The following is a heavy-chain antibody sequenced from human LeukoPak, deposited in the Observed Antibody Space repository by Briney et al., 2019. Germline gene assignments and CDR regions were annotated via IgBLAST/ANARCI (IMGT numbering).Heavy chain of an antibody. CDR2: ISSSSSTI. D-gene: IGHD2-2*01. CDR3: ALRQSSTSPSAFEI. CDR1: GFTFSSYS. J-gene: IGHJ3*02. Sequence: AGGSLRLSCAASGFTFSSYSMNWVRQAPGKGLEWVSYISSSSSTIYYADSVKGRFTISRDNAKNSLYLQMNSLRAEDTAVYYCALRQSSTSPSAFEIWGQGTMATVSS. V-gene: IGHV3-48*04.